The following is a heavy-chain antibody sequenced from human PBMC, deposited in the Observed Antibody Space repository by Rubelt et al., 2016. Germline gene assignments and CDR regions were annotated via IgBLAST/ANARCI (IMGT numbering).Heavy chain of an antibody. Sequence: QVQLQQWGAGLLKPSETLSLTCAVYGGSFSGYYWSWIRQPPGKGLEWIGEINHSGSTNYNPSLKSRVTISVDASMNPFSLKRSSVTAADTAVYYCASRGRYYGSGSYPPRTGIVDYWGQGTLVTVSS. V-gene: IGHV4-34*01. D-gene: IGHD3-10*01. CDR2: INHSGST. J-gene: IGHJ4*02. CDR1: GGSFSGYY. CDR3: ASRGRYYGSGSYPPRTGIVDY.